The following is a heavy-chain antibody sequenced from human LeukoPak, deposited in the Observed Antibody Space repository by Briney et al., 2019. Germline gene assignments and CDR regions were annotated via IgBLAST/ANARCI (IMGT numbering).Heavy chain of an antibody. D-gene: IGHD3-16*02. J-gene: IGHJ3*02. CDR3: ARDLMITFGGVIVIDAFDT. CDR1: GGSISSYY. CDR2: IYYSGST. V-gene: IGHV4-59*01. Sequence: PSETLSLTCTVSGGSISSYYWSWIRQPPGKGLEWIGYIYYSGSTNYNPSLKSRVTISVDTSKNQFSLKLSSVTAADTAVYYCARDLMITFGGVIVIDAFDTWGQGTMVTVSS.